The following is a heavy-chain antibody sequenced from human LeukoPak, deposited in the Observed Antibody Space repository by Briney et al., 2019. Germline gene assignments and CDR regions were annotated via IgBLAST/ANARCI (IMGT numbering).Heavy chain of an antibody. CDR3: AKATKISGYYFQPLYYFDY. CDR2: ISGSGGTT. D-gene: IGHD3-22*01. Sequence: GGSLRLSCAASGFTFSNYAMSWVRQAPGKGLEWVSAISGSGGTTYHADSVKGRFTISRDNSKNTLYLQMNSLRAEDTAVYYCAKATKISGYYFQPLYYFDYWGQGTLVTVSS. J-gene: IGHJ4*02. CDR1: GFTFSNYA. V-gene: IGHV3-23*01.